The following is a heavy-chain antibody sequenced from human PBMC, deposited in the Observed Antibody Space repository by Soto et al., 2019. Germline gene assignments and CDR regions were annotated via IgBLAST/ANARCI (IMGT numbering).Heavy chain of an antibody. Sequence: SQTLSLTCAISGDRVSSNSAAWNWIRLSPSRGLEWLARTYYRSRWYNDYAVSVRSRITVNPDTSKNQVSLQLTSVTPEDTAVYYCAGTTSHQWYYMDVWGKGTMVTVSS. CDR1: GDRVSSNSAA. CDR3: AGTTSHQWYYMDV. D-gene: IGHD1-7*01. J-gene: IGHJ6*03. V-gene: IGHV6-1*01. CDR2: TYYRSRWYN.